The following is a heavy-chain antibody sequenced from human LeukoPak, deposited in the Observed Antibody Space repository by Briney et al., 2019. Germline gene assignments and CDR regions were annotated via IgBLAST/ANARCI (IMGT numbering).Heavy chain of an antibody. CDR1: SDSISSSY. D-gene: IGHD2-2*01. J-gene: IGHJ1*01. CDR2: IYYSGST. V-gene: IGHV4-59*01. Sequence: SETLSLTCTVSSDSISSSYWSWIRQPPGKGLEWIGYIYYSGSTNYNPSLKSRVAISVDTSKNPFSLTLNSVTAADTAVYYCARGYCSSTICFQYFHHWGQGTLVTVSS. CDR3: ARGYCSSTICFQYFHH.